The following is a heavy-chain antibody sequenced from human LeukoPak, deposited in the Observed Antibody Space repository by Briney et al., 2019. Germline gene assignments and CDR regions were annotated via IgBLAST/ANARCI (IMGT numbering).Heavy chain of an antibody. Sequence: KPSETLSLTCAVSGXSFSRYFWTWIRQAPGKGLEWLGEINHSGSTNYNPSLKSRATISVDTSKNHFSLKMTSVSGADTAVYYCARAVAAAAVNWGQGTLVTVSS. CDR2: INHSGST. J-gene: IGHJ4*02. V-gene: IGHV4-34*01. D-gene: IGHD6-13*01. CDR1: GXSFSRYF. CDR3: ARAVAAAAVN.